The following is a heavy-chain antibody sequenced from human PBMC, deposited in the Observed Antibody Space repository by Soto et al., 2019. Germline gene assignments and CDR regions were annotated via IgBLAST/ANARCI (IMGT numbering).Heavy chain of an antibody. V-gene: IGHV4-59*08. CDR1: GGSISSYY. D-gene: IGHD3-9*01. CDR3: ARQGGFAWYYDILTGPDYYFDY. J-gene: IGHJ4*02. CDR2: IYYSGST. Sequence: PSETLSLTCTVSGGSISSYYWSWIRQPPGKGLEWIGYIYYSGSTNYNPSLKSRVTISVDTSKNQFSLKLSSVTAADTAVYYCARQGGFAWYYDILTGPDYYFDYWGQGTLVTVSS.